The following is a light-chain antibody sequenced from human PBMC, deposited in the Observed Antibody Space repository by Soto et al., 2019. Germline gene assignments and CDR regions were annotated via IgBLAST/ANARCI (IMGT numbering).Light chain of an antibody. Sequence: EIVMTQSPATLSVSPGERATLSCRASQSVSSNLAWYQQKPGQAPRLLIYGASTRATGIPARFSGSGSGTEFTLTISSLQSEDFATYYCQQSYSTPTWTFGQGTRWIS. V-gene: IGKV3-15*01. CDR3: QQSYSTPTWT. CDR2: GAS. CDR1: QSVSSN. J-gene: IGKJ1*01.